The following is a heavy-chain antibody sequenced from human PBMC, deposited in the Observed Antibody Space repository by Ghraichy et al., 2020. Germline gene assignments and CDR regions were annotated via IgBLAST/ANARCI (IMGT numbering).Heavy chain of an antibody. Sequence: SETLSLTCAVSGGSISSGGYSWSWIRQPPGKGLEWIGYIYHSGSTYYNPSLKSRVTISVDRSKNQFSLKLSSVTAADTAVYYCARGGVVPAAMNGELSWFDPWGQGTLVTVSS. CDR1: GGSISSGGYS. J-gene: IGHJ5*02. CDR3: ARGGVVPAAMNGELSWFDP. D-gene: IGHD2-2*01. CDR2: IYHSGST. V-gene: IGHV4-30-2*01.